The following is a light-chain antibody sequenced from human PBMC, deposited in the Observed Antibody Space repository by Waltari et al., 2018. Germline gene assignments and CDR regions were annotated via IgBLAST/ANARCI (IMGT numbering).Light chain of an antibody. Sequence: YGLTQPPSVSVAPGETASISCGGNDIGSQTVHWYQQKPGQAPVLVVDGETDRPSGLPGRFSGSNSGNTATLTITRVEAGDEADYYCQVWEDSSDHPGVFGGGTKLTVL. CDR2: GET. CDR1: DIGSQT. J-gene: IGLJ3*02. V-gene: IGLV3-21*02. CDR3: QVWEDSSDHPGV.